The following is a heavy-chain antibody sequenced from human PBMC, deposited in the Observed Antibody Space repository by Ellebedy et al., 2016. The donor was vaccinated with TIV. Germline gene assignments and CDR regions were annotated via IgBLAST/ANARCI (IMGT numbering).Heavy chain of an antibody. D-gene: IGHD3-3*01. J-gene: IGHJ4*02. CDR2: MNPNSGNT. CDR1: GYTFTSYD. V-gene: IGHV1-8*01. Sequence: ASVKVSCXASGYTFTSYDINWVRQATGQGLEWMGWMNPNSGNTGYAQKFQGRVTMTRNTSISTAYMELSSLRSEDTAVYYCARGRRGGFLEWLWGQGTLVTVSS. CDR3: ARGRRGGFLEWL.